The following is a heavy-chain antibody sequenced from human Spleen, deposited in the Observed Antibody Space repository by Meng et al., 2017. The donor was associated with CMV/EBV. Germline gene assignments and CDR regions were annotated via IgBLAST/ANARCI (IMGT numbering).Heavy chain of an antibody. CDR3: ARAYFWSGSHYYYYYGMDV. V-gene: IGHV1-69*05. CDR2: IIPIFGTA. D-gene: IGHD3-3*01. J-gene: IGHJ6*02. Sequence: FSSYAISWVRQAPGQGLEWMGGIIPIFGTANYAQKFQGRVTITTDESTSTAYMELSSLRSEDTAVYYCARAYFWSGSHYYYYYGMDVWGQGTMVTVSS. CDR1: FSSYA.